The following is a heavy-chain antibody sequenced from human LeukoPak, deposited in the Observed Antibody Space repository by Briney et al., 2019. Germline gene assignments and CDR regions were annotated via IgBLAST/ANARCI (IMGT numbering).Heavy chain of an antibody. Sequence: GGSLRLSCAASGFTFSSYSMTWVRQAPGKGLEWVSSISSSSSYIYYADSVKGRFTISRDNAKNSLYLQMNSLRAEDTAVYYCARDEAPVGYYDSSGYYLYWGQGTLVTVSS. CDR3: ARDEAPVGYYDSSGYYLY. J-gene: IGHJ4*02. CDR1: GFTFSSYS. V-gene: IGHV3-21*01. CDR2: ISSSSSYI. D-gene: IGHD3-22*01.